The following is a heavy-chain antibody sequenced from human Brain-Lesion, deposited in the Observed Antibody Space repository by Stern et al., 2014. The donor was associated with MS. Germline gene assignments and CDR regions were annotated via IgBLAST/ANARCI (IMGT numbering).Heavy chain of an antibody. D-gene: IGHD3-22*01. Sequence: QVQLVESGPGLVKPPHTLPLTCTVSGCSINIRGYYWSWIRQSPGKGLEWFGHIYYPGRAYYYPSLKSLISMSIDPSKNQFSLNLNTVTAAKSAVYCSARGERCPDSSGYCFFFGNGGRGTRVTFSS. V-gene: IGHV4-31*01. CDR3: ARGERCPDSSGYCFFFGN. J-gene: IGHJ4*02. CDR1: GCSINIRGYY. CDR2: IYYPGRA.